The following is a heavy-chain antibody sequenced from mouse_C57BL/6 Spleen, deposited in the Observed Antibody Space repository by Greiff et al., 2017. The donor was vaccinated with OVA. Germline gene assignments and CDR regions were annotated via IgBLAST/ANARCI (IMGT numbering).Heavy chain of an antibody. CDR3: ARRYYSNYVAMDY. CDR2: IYPGSGST. CDR1: GYTFTSYW. J-gene: IGHJ4*01. V-gene: IGHV1-55*01. D-gene: IGHD2-5*01. Sequence: VQLQQPGAELVKPGASVKMSCKASGYTFTSYWITWVKQRPGQGLEWIGDIYPGSGSTNYNEKFKSKATLTVDTSSSTAYMQLSSLTSEDSAVYYCARRYYSNYVAMDYWGQGTSVTVSS.